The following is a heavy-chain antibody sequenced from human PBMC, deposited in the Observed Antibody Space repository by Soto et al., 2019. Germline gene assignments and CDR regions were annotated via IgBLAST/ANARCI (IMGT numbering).Heavy chain of an antibody. CDR1: GFTFSSYG. CDR3: AKAGGGFGDFVRH. CDR2: ILYDGSDK. D-gene: IGHD3-10*01. V-gene: IGHV3-30*18. J-gene: IGHJ4*02. Sequence: GGSLRLSCAASGFTFSSYGMHWVRQAPAKGLEWATGILYDGSDKYYADSVKGRFTITRETSKNTLYLQINSLRTEDSAVYYCAKAGGGFGDFVRHWGQGTPVTVSS.